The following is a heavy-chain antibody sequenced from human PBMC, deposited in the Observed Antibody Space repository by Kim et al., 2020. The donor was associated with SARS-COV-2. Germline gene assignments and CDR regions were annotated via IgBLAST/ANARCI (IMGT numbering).Heavy chain of an antibody. D-gene: IGHD2-21*01. J-gene: IGHJ3*01. Sequence: GGSLRLSCAASGFIFSSCTMTWVRQAPGKGLERVSMISGSGTITYYADSVKGRFTISRDNSKNMMFVQMNSLRAEDTAVYYRAKGSGRGDFDVWGQGTMVTVSS. V-gene: IGHV3-23*01. CDR1: GFIFSSCT. CDR3: AKGSGRGDFDV. CDR2: ISGSGTIT.